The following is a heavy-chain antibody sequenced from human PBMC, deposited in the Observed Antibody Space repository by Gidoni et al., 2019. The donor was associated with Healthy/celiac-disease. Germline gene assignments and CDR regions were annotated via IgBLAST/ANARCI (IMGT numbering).Heavy chain of an antibody. CDR3: ASGGYCSGGSCYYYFDY. Sequence: QVQLVQSGAEVKKPGSSVKVSCKASGGTFSSYAISWVRQAPGQGLEWMGGIIPIFGTANYAQKFQGRVTITADKSTSTAYMELSSLRSEDTAVYYCASGGYCSGGSCYYYFDYWGQGTLVTVSS. CDR2: IIPIFGTA. J-gene: IGHJ4*02. D-gene: IGHD2-15*01. V-gene: IGHV1-69*06. CDR1: GGTFSSYA.